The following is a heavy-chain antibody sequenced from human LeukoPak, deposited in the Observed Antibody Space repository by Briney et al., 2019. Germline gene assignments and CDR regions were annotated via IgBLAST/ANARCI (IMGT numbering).Heavy chain of an antibody. V-gene: IGHV4-59*01. J-gene: IGHJ6*03. CDR1: GGSISSYY. CDR3: ARARGYSYGYDYYYYMDV. Sequence: PSETLSLTCTVSGGSISSYYWSWIRQPPGKELEWIGYIYYSGSTNYNPSLKSRVTISVDTSKNQFSLKLSSVTAADTAVYYCARARGYSYGYDYYYYMDVWGKGTTVTISS. D-gene: IGHD5-18*01. CDR2: IYYSGST.